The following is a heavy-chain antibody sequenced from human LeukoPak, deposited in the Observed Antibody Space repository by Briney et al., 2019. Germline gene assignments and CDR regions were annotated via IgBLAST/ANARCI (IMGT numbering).Heavy chain of an antibody. CDR3: ARTFLSGDGYKVGYFDY. CDR1: GFTVSTNY. J-gene: IGHJ4*02. CDR2: IYSGVST. D-gene: IGHD5-24*01. V-gene: IGHV3-53*01. Sequence: GRSLRLSCAASGFTVSTNYMRWVRQAPGRGLEWVSLIYSGVSTYYADSVKGRFTISKDNSKNTLYLQMNSLTAEDTAVYYCARTFLSGDGYKVGYFDYWGLGTLVTVSS.